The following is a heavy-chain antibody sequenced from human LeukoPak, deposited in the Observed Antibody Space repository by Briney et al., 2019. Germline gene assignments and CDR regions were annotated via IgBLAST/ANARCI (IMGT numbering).Heavy chain of an antibody. Sequence: ASVNLSCKASGYTFTSYGISWVRQAPGQGLGWMGWISAYNGNTNYAQKLQGRVTMTTDTSTSTAYMELRSLRSDDTAVYYCAREGDYDSSGYYPYYFDYWGQGTLVTVSS. CDR3: AREGDYDSSGYYPYYFDY. J-gene: IGHJ4*02. D-gene: IGHD3-22*01. CDR1: GYTFTSYG. CDR2: ISAYNGNT. V-gene: IGHV1-18*01.